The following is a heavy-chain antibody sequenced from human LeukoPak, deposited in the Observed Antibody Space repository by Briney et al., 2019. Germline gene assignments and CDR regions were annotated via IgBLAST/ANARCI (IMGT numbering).Heavy chain of an antibody. V-gene: IGHV3-74*01. CDR1: GFTFSSYW. CDR3: ARTSTGNAIDM. J-gene: IGHJ3*02. Sequence: GGSLRLSCAASGFTFSSYWMHWVREAPGKGLVWVSRINSDGTSTSHADSVKGRLTISRDNAKNTLYLQMNSLRVEDTAVYYCARTSTGNAIDMWGQGTMVTVSS. CDR2: INSDGTST. D-gene: IGHD1-1*01.